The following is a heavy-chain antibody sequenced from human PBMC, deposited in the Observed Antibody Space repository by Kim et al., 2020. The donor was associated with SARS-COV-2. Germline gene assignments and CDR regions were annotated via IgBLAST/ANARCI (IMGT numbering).Heavy chain of an antibody. CDR2: IDANSGDT. J-gene: IGHJ4*02. CDR3: VSCYDSFSLDF. CDR1: GHTFSGNY. Sequence: ASVKVSCEASGHTFSGNYIHWVRQAPGQRLEWMGRIDANSGDTDYAKRSQGRVAMTVDTSISTAYMELRSLRADDTAVYFCVSCYDSFSLDFWGQGTLVT. D-gene: IGHD5-12*01. V-gene: IGHV1-2*06.